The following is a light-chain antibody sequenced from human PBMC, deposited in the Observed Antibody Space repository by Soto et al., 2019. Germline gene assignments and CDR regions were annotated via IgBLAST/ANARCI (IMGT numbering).Light chain of an antibody. Sequence: VLTQPPSVSAAPGQKVTISCSGNSSNIGGNSVSWYQQLPGTAPKLLIYDDNKRPSGIPDRFSGSKSGTSATLGITGFQTGDEADYYCGSWDSSLSAYVFGTGTKVTVL. CDR1: SSNIGGNS. J-gene: IGLJ1*01. V-gene: IGLV1-51*01. CDR2: DDN. CDR3: GSWDSSLSAYV.